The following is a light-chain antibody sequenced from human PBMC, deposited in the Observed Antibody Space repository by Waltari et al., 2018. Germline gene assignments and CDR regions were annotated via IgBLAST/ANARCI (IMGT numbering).Light chain of an antibody. CDR1: SGHTNNA. Sequence: QLVLTQSPSASASLGASVKVTCTLSSGHTNNAIAWHQQQPERGPRFLVRINSDGSHKKGDGVPDRFSGSRSGTEFYLTISSLQSEDEGDYYCQTWDTAILLSGGGTKLSVL. V-gene: IGLV4-69*01. CDR3: QTWDTAILL. J-gene: IGLJ3*02. CDR2: INSDGSH.